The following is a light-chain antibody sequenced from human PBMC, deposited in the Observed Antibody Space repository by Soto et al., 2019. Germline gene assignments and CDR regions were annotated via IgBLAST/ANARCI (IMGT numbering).Light chain of an antibody. Sequence: DIQMTQSPSSLSESAGDRVTITCRASQGISTYLNWYQQKPGKAPKLLIYAASSLQSGVPSRFSGSGSGTDFTLTISGVQPDDIATYYCQQYSTFWTFGQGTRVEVK. CDR3: QQYSTFWT. V-gene: IGKV1-39*01. CDR2: AAS. J-gene: IGKJ1*01. CDR1: QGISTY.